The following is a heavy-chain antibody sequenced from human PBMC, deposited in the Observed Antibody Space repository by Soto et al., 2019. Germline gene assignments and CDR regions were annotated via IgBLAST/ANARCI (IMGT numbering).Heavy chain of an antibody. D-gene: IGHD3-10*01. CDR1: GLTFSGHA. Sequence: EVQLLQSGGGLVQPGGSLRLSCAVSGLTFSGHAMTWVRQAPGKGLQWISSISESGDATFYSDSVRGRFTIARDNSKNMLYLQMNSLRLEDTAVYYCGPGSSGGGGEDSWGQGTLVTVSS. CDR3: GPGSSGGGGEDS. V-gene: IGHV3-23*01. CDR2: ISESGDAT. J-gene: IGHJ4*02.